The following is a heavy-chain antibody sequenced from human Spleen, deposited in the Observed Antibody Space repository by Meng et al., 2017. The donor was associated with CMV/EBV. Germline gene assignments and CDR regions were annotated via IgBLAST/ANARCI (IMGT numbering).Heavy chain of an antibody. V-gene: IGHV3-30*02. Sequence: GESLKISCAASGFTFSSYGMHWVRQAPGKGLEWVAFIRYDARNKYYADSVKGRFTISRDNSKDTVFLQMDSLRAEDTAVYYCARVLDRTTGYYYYYGMDVWGQGTTVTVSS. CDR3: ARVLDRTTGYYYYYGMDV. CDR2: IRYDARNK. CDR1: GFTFSSYG. J-gene: IGHJ6*02. D-gene: IGHD4-11*01.